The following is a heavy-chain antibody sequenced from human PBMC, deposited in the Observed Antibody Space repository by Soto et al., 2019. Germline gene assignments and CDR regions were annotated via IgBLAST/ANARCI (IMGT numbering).Heavy chain of an antibody. Sequence: EVQLLESGGGLVQPGGSLRLSCAASGFTFSSYAMSWVRQAPGKGLEWVSAISGSGGSIYYADSVKGRFTISRDHPKKMLYLQINSRRADDTAVYYCAKVPSANYHYYYYMDVWGKGTTVTVSS. CDR2: ISGSGGSI. J-gene: IGHJ6*03. V-gene: IGHV3-23*01. CDR1: GFTFSSYA. CDR3: AKVPSANYHYYYYMDV.